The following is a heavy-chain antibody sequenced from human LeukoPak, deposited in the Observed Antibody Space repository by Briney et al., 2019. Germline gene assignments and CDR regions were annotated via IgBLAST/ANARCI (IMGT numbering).Heavy chain of an antibody. CDR2: ISYDGSNK. CDR1: GFTFSSYA. J-gene: IGHJ4*02. D-gene: IGHD5-12*01. CDR3: AKGYSGYDYPIDYFDY. Sequence: GGSLRLSCAASGFTFSSYAMHWVRQAPGKGLEWVAVISYDGSNKYYADSVKGRFTISRDNSKNTLYLHMKSLRAEDTAVYYCAKGYSGYDYPIDYFDYWGQGTLVTVSS. V-gene: IGHV3-30*04.